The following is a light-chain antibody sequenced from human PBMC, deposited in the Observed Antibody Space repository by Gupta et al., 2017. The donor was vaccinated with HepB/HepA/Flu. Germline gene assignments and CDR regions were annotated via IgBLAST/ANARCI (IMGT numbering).Light chain of an antibody. V-gene: IGLV3-25*03. Sequence: SYELTQPPSVSVSPGQTARITCSGAALPKKYAYWYKQKPGQAPVLLIYKDNARPSGIPERFSGSSSGTRVTLTISGVQAEDEADYYCHSGDSSGTHQVFGGGTKLTVL. CDR2: KDN. CDR1: ALPKKY. CDR3: HSGDSSGTHQV. J-gene: IGLJ3*02.